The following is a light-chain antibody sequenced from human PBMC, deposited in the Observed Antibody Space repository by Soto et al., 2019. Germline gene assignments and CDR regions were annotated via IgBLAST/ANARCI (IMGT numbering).Light chain of an antibody. CDR2: GAS. V-gene: IGKV1-9*01. CDR3: QQLNTYPIT. CDR1: QGISSY. Sequence: IQLTKYPSSLSASVGDRVTITCRASQGISSYLAWYQQKPGKAPKLLIYGASTLEGGVPFRFNGSGSGTDFTLTISSLQPEDFATYYCQQLNTYPITFGQGTRLEIK. J-gene: IGKJ5*01.